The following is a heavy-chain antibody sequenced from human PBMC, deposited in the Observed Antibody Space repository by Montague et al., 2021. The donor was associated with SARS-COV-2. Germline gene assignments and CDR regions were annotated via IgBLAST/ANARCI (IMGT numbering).Heavy chain of an antibody. CDR2: IKQGASEK. Sequence: SLRLSCAASGFTFRSYWVTWVRLGPGKGLEWVANIKQGASEKYYVDSVKGRFTISRDNAKNSLYLQMNSLRAEDTAVYYCARASIYYGMDVWGQGTTVAVSS. CDR3: ARASIYYGMDV. J-gene: IGHJ6*02. CDR1: GFTFRSYW. V-gene: IGHV3-7*01. D-gene: IGHD3-10*01.